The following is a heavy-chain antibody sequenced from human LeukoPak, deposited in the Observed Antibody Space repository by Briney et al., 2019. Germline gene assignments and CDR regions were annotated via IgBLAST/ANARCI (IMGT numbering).Heavy chain of an antibody. V-gene: IGHV4-59*01. CDR3: ARAGYDFWSGYPTPLGI. CDR1: GGSISSYY. CDR2: IYYSGST. Sequence: PSETLSLTCTVSGGSISSYYWSWIRQPPGKGLEWIGYIYYSGSTNYNPSPKSRVTISVDTSKNQFSLKLSSVTAADTAVYYCARAGYDFWSGYPTPLGIWGQGTMVTFSS. D-gene: IGHD3-3*01. J-gene: IGHJ3*02.